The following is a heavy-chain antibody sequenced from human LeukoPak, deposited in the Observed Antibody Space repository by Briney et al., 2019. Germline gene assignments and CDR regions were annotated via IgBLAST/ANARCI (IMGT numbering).Heavy chain of an antibody. CDR2: ISSSSNTI. D-gene: IGHD3-3*01. Sequence: GGSLRLSCAASGFTFSSYNMNWVRQAPGKGPEWVSYISSSSNTIYYADSVKGRFTISRDDAKNSLYLQMNSLRAEDTAVYYCARVILFYGKLFDYWGQGTLVTVSS. J-gene: IGHJ4*02. CDR3: ARVILFYGKLFDY. V-gene: IGHV3-48*04. CDR1: GFTFSSYN.